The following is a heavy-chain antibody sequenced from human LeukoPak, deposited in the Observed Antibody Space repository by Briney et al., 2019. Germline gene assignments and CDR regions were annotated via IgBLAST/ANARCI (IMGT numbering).Heavy chain of an antibody. CDR2: ISGTGSTT. CDR1: GFTFSNYA. Sequence: GGSLRLSCAASGFTFSNYAMTWVRQAPGKGLEWVSSISGTGSTTHYADSVKGRFTMSRDNSKDTLHLQMTSLRAEDTAVYYCAKGGRCGGDCYTGDYYYMDVWGKGTTVTVSS. CDR3: AKGGRCGGDCYTGDYYYMDV. D-gene: IGHD2-21*02. J-gene: IGHJ6*03. V-gene: IGHV3-23*01.